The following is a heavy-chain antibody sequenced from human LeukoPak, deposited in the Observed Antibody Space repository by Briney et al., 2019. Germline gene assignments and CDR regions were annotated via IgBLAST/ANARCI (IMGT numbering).Heavy chain of an antibody. D-gene: IGHD4-17*01. CDR3: AGYHVYGVTTPPLGY. V-gene: IGHV4-38-2*02. CDR1: AYSISSGYY. Sequence: KPSETLSLTCTVSAYSISSGYYWGWIRQPPGKGLEWIGSIYHSGSTYYNPSLKSRVTISVDTSKNQFSLKLSSVTAADTAVYFCAGYHVYGVTTPPLGYWGQGTLVTVSS. J-gene: IGHJ4*02. CDR2: IYHSGST.